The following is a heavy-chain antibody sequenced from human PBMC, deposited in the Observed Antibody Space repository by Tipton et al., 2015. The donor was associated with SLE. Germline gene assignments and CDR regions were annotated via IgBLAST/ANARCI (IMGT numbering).Heavy chain of an antibody. Sequence: QEQLVQSGAEVKKPGASVKVSCKASGYTFTSYDINWVRQAPGQGLVWMGWMNPKSGNTGYGQKFQDRVTMTRDTSITTAYMELKNLRSEDTAVYYCARAISRGGGRSYWFDSWGQGTLVSVSS. CDR1: GYTFTSYD. V-gene: IGHV1-8*01. CDR3: ARAISRGGGRSYWFDS. CDR2: MNPKSGNT. J-gene: IGHJ5*01. D-gene: IGHD1-26*01.